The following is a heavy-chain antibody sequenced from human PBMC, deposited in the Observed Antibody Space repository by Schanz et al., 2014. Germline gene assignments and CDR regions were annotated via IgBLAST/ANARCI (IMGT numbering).Heavy chain of an antibody. V-gene: IGHV3-11*05. Sequence: QVQLVESGGGLVKPGGSLRLSCAAYGFTFSDYYMSWIRQAPGKGLEWVSYISGTTTYTNYADSVKGRFTISRDNAKNSLYLQMNSLRAEDTAVYYCAKDPSHGDYDYYFDYWGQGTLVTVSS. D-gene: IGHD3-22*01. CDR3: AKDPSHGDYDYYFDY. CDR2: ISGTTTYT. CDR1: GFTFSDYY. J-gene: IGHJ4*02.